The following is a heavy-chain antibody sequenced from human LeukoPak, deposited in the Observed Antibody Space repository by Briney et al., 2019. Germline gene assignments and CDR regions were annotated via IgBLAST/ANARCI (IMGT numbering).Heavy chain of an antibody. Sequence: GGSLRLSCAASGFTFSSYEMNWVRQAPGKGLEWVSGINWNGGSTGYADSVEGRFTISRDNAKNSQYLQMNSLRVEDTALYYCARAQTYGDSRLLLDYWGQGTLVTVSS. CDR3: ARAQTYGDSRLLLDY. J-gene: IGHJ4*02. V-gene: IGHV3-20*04. CDR2: INWNGGST. CDR1: GFTFSSYE. D-gene: IGHD2-21*02.